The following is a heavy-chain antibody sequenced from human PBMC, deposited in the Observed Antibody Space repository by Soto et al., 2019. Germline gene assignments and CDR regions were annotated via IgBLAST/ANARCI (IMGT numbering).Heavy chain of an antibody. D-gene: IGHD3-3*01. J-gene: IGHJ6*02. CDR3: ARETYYDFWSGYLNVYYYYGMDV. V-gene: IGHV1-69*13. Sequence: GASVKVSCKASGGTFSSYAISWVRQAPGQGLEWMGGIIPIFGTANYAQKFQGRVTITADESTSTAYMELSSLRSEDTAVYYCARETYYDFWSGYLNVYYYYGMDVWDQGTTVTVSS. CDR2: IIPIFGTA. CDR1: GGTFSSYA.